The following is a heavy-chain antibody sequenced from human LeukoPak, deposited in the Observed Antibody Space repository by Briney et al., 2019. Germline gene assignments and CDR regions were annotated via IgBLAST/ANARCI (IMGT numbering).Heavy chain of an antibody. J-gene: IGHJ5*02. V-gene: IGHV4-4*07. CDR1: GGSISSYY. CDR2: IYTSGGT. Sequence: SETLSLTCTVSGGSISSYYWSWIRQPAGKGLEWIGRIYTSGGTNYNPSLKSRVTMSVDTSMNQFSLKLSSVTAADTAVYYCARDPSHDFWGANWFDPWGQGTLVTVSS. D-gene: IGHD3-3*01. CDR3: ARDPSHDFWGANWFDP.